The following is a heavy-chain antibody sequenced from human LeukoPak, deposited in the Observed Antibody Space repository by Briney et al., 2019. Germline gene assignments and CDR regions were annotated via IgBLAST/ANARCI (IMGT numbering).Heavy chain of an antibody. Sequence: SETLSLTCTVYGGSFSGYYWSWIRQPPGKGLEWIGEINHSGSTNYNPSLKSRVTISVDTSKNQFSLKLSSVTAADTAVYYCARDDCTNGVCSNWFDPWGQGTLVTVSS. V-gene: IGHV4-34*01. D-gene: IGHD2-8*01. CDR3: ARDDCTNGVCSNWFDP. J-gene: IGHJ5*02. CDR1: GGSFSGYY. CDR2: INHSGST.